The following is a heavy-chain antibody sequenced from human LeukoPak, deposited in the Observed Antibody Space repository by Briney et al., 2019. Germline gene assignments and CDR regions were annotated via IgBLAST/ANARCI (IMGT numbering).Heavy chain of an antibody. Sequence: SETLSLTCTVSGGSISSGDYYWSWIRQPPVKGLEWIGDSYYSGSTYYNPSLKSRVTISVDTSKNQFSLKLSSVTAADTAVYYCARDKEVRGVYYYYGMDVWGQGTTVTVSS. J-gene: IGHJ6*02. V-gene: IGHV4-30-4*01. CDR1: GGSISSGDYY. D-gene: IGHD3-10*01. CDR2: SYYSGST. CDR3: ARDKEVRGVYYYYGMDV.